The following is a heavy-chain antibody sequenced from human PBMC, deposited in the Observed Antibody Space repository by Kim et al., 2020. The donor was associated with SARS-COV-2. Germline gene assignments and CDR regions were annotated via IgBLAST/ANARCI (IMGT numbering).Heavy chain of an antibody. V-gene: IGHV3-30-3*02. Sequence: GGSLRLSCAASGFTFSSYAMHWVRQAPGKGLEWVAVISYDGSNKYYADSVKGRFTISRDNSKNTLYLQMNSLRAEDTAVYYCAKTVDIVATSYYGMDVWGQGTTVTVSS. CDR1: GFTFSSYA. J-gene: IGHJ6*02. CDR3: AKTVDIVATSYYGMDV. CDR2: ISYDGSNK. D-gene: IGHD5-12*01.